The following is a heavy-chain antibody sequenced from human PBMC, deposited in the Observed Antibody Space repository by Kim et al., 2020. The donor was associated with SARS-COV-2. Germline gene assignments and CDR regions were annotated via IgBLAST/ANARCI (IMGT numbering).Heavy chain of an antibody. V-gene: IGHV5-51*01. CDR3: ARQYGSGSYFEEAPYYYGMDV. J-gene: IGHJ6*02. CDR2: IYPGDSDT. Sequence: GESLKISCKGSGYSFTSYWIGWVRQMPGKGLEWMGIIYPGDSDTRYSPSFQGQVTISADKSISTAYLQWSSLKASDTAMYYCARQYGSGSYFEEAPYYYGMDVWGQGTTVTVSS. CDR1: GYSFTSYW. D-gene: IGHD3-10*01.